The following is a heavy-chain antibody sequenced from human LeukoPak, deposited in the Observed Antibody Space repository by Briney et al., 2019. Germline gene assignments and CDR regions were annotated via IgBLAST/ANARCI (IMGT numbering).Heavy chain of an antibody. J-gene: IGHJ4*02. CDR3: ARDTGQADY. CDR1: GFTVSSNY. D-gene: IGHD3-10*01. V-gene: IGHV1-46*01. CDR2: INSSGGST. Sequence: PGGSLRLSCAASGFTVSSNYMNWVRQAPGQGLEWMGIINSSGGSTNYAQKFQGRVTMTRDTSTSTVYMELSSLRSEDTAVYYCARDTGQADYWGQGTLVTVSS.